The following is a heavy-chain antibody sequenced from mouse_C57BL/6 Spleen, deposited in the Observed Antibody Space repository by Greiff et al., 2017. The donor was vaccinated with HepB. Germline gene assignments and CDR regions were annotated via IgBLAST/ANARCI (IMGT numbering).Heavy chain of an antibody. CDR3: ARTVVALNWYFDV. CDR1: GYSFTGYY. D-gene: IGHD1-1*01. V-gene: IGHV1-42*01. Sequence: EVKLQQSGPELVKPGASVKISCKASGYSFTGYYMNWVKQSPEKSLEWIGEINPSTGGTTYNQKFKAKATLTVDKSSSTAYMQLKSLTSEDSAVYYCARTVVALNWYFDVWGTGTTVTVSS. J-gene: IGHJ1*03. CDR2: INPSTGGT.